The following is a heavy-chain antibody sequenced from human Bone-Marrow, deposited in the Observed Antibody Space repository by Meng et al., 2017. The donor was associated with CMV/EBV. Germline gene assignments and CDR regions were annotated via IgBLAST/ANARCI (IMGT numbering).Heavy chain of an antibody. J-gene: IGHJ2*01. V-gene: IGHV3-48*03. CDR2: ISSSGSTI. CDR1: GFTFSSYE. D-gene: IGHD3-3*01. CDR3: AKEGPERIDANYDFWSGYLKGVGWYFGL. Sequence: GESLKISCAASGFTFSSYEMNWVRQAPGKGLEWVSYISSSGSTIYYADSVKGRFTISRDNSKNTLYLQMNSLRDEDTAVYYCAKEGPERIDANYDFWSGYLKGVGWYFGLWGRGTLVTVSS.